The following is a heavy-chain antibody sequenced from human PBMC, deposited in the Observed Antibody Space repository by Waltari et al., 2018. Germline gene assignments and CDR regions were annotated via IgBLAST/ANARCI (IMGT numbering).Heavy chain of an antibody. Sequence: QVQLVQSGAEVKKPGASVKVSCKVSGYTLTELSMHWVRQAPGKGLEWMGGVDPEDGETIYAQKFQGRGTMTEETSTDTAYMELSSLRSEDTAVYYCAISGPAAAGFDYWGQGTLVTVSS. CDR1: GYTLTELS. D-gene: IGHD6-13*01. CDR3: AISGPAAAGFDY. CDR2: VDPEDGET. J-gene: IGHJ4*02. V-gene: IGHV1-24*01.